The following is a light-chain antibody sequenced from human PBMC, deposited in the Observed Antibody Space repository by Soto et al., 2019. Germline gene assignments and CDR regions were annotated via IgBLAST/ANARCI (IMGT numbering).Light chain of an antibody. CDR1: QSISSN. V-gene: IGKV1-39*01. J-gene: IGKJ3*01. Sequence: DIQMTQSPSSLSASVGDRVTITCRASQSISSNLNWYQQKPGKAPKLLIYAASSLQSGVPSRFSGSGSGTDFTLTISSLQPEDFATYYCQQSYSTPVFGPEINAAIK. CDR3: QQSYSTPV. CDR2: AAS.